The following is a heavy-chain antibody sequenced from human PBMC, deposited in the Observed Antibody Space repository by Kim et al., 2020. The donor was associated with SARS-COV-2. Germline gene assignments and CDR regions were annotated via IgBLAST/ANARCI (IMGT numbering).Heavy chain of an antibody. V-gene: IGHV3-64*02. CDR2: ISTDGSLT. J-gene: IGHJ4*02. CDR1: GFSFSTYA. CDR3: ARVVHNSGWYYFDY. Sequence: GGSLRLSCVASGFSFSTYALQWVRQAPGKGLDYVSAISTDGSLTNYADSVRGRFTVSRDNSKNTLYLQMGSLRAEDMAVYYCARVVHNSGWYYFDYWGQG. D-gene: IGHD6-19*01.